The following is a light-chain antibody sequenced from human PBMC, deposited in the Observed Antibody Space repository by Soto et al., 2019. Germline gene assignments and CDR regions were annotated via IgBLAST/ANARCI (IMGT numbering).Light chain of an antibody. CDR3: QQYISSPWT. Sequence: EIVLTQSPGTLSLSPGERATLSCRASQSVSISYFAWYQQKPGQATRLLIYGASSTATGIPDRFSGSGSGTDSTLTISRREPEDFAVYYCQQYISSPWTFGGGTKVEI. J-gene: IGKJ4*01. CDR1: QSVSISY. V-gene: IGKV3-20*01. CDR2: GAS.